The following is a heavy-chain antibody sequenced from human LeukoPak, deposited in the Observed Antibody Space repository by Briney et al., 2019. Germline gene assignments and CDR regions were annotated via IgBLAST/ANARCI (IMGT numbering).Heavy chain of an antibody. J-gene: IGHJ4*02. D-gene: IGHD6-19*01. Sequence: GGSLRLSCAASGFTFSSYAMHWVRQAPGKGLEWVAVISYDGSNKYYADSVKGRFTISRDSSKNTLYLQMNSLRAEDTAVYYCASPRGASSGWYFDYWGQGTLVSVSS. V-gene: IGHV3-30*04. CDR2: ISYDGSNK. CDR3: ASPRGASSGWYFDY. CDR1: GFTFSSYA.